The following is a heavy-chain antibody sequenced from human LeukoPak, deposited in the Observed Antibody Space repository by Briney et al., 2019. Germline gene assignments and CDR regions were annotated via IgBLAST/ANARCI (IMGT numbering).Heavy chain of an antibody. CDR1: GFTFSSYA. Sequence: GGSLRLSCAASGFTFSSYAMSWVRQAPGTGLEWVSLINKSGGSTYYADAVKGRFTISRDISKNTRYLHMNSLRADDTAVYYCARLTPLSNYSFDNWGLGTLVTVSS. V-gene: IGHV3-23*01. CDR3: ARLTPLSNYSFDN. D-gene: IGHD2/OR15-2a*01. CDR2: INKSGGST. J-gene: IGHJ4*01.